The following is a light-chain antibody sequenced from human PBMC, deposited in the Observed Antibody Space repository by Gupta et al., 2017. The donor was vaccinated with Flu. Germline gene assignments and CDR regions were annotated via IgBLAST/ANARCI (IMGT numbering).Light chain of an antibody. J-gene: IGLJ1*01. CDR2: EVS. Sequence: QSALTQPASVSGSPGQSITISCTGTSSDVGGYYYVSWYQHPPGKAPNLMVYEVSIRPSGVSHRFSGSKSGNTASLTISGLQAEEEADYYCNSYTSSSTVYVFGTGTKVTVL. CDR3: NSYTSSSTVYV. CDR1: SSDVGGYYY. V-gene: IGLV2-14*01.